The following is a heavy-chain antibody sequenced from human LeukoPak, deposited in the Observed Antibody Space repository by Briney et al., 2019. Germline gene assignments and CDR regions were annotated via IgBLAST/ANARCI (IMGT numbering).Heavy chain of an antibody. CDR1: GVSMRAYQ. CDR3: ATSNDAKIAPFDH. CDR2: INTKGET. J-gene: IGHJ4*02. Sequence: PSETLSLTCTVSGVSMRAYQWSWVRQSPEEGLEWSGCINTKGETSYNPSLKGPVTTSVDTSKSQYSLRLTSVTAADTAVYDCATSNDAKIAPFDHWGQGAPVTVSS. V-gene: IGHV4-4*09. D-gene: IGHD2-21*01.